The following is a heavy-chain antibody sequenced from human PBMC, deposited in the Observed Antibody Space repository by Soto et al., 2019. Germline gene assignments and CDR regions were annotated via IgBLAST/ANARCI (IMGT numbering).Heavy chain of an antibody. Sequence: GGSLRLSCAASGFTFSSYSMNWVRQAPGKGLEWVSYISSSSSTIYYADSVKGRFTISRDNAKNSLYLQMNSLRAEDTAVYYCARDRMVRGVYYYYYMDVWGKGTTVTVS. D-gene: IGHD3-10*01. V-gene: IGHV3-48*01. CDR3: ARDRMVRGVYYYYYMDV. J-gene: IGHJ6*03. CDR2: ISSSSSTI. CDR1: GFTFSSYS.